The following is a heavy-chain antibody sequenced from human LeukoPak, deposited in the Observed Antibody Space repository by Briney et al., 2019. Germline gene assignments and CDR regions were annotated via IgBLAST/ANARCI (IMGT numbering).Heavy chain of an antibody. CDR3: AKAPGSGSYSSFDY. CDR1: GFTFSNYN. V-gene: IGHV3-21*04. CDR2: ISSSSSYT. Sequence: PGGSLRLSCAASGFTFSNYNMNWVRQAPGKGLEWVSFISSSSSYTYYADSVKGRFTISRDNAKNSLYLQMNSLRAEDTAVYYCAKAPGSGSYSSFDYWGQGTLVTVSS. D-gene: IGHD3-10*01. J-gene: IGHJ4*02.